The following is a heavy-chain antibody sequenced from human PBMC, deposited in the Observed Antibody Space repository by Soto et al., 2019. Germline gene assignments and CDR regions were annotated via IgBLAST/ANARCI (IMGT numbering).Heavy chain of an antibody. CDR1: GGTFSSYA. D-gene: IGHD3-10*01. J-gene: IGHJ6*02. Sequence: QVQLVQSGAEVKKPGSSVKVSCKASGGTFSSYAISWVRQAPGQGLEWMGGIIPIFGTANYAQKFQGRVTITADESTSTAYMELSSLRSEDTAVYYCALRTGSYGPHSYYYGMDVWGQGTTVTVSS. CDR2: IIPIFGTA. CDR3: ALRTGSYGPHSYYYGMDV. V-gene: IGHV1-69*12.